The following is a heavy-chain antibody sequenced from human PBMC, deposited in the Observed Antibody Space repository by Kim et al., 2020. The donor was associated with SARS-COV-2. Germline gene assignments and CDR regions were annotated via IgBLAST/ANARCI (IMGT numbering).Heavy chain of an antibody. CDR2: ICDSGDNT. V-gene: IGHV3-23*01. CDR1: GFTFSNYG. D-gene: IGHD2-2*02. J-gene: IGHJ3*02. Sequence: GGSLRLSCAASGFTFSNYGVGWVRQAPGKGLEWVSSICDSGDNTHYADSVKGGFIISRDNSKNTLFLQMNSLRAEDPAVYHCAKSFTTSCYNAFDIWGQG. CDR3: AKSFTTSCYNAFDI.